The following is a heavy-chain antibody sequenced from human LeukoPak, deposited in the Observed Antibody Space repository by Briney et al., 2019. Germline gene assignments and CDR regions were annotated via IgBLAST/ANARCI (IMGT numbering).Heavy chain of an antibody. CDR2: ISGSGGST. Sequence: GGSLRLSCAASGFTFSSYAMSWVRQAPGKGLEWVSAISGSGGSTYYADSVKGRFTISRDNSKNTLCLQMNSLRAEDTAVYYCASFYSRGYDDYWGQGTLVTVSS. V-gene: IGHV3-23*01. D-gene: IGHD5-18*01. CDR3: ASFYSRGYDDY. J-gene: IGHJ4*02. CDR1: GFTFSSYA.